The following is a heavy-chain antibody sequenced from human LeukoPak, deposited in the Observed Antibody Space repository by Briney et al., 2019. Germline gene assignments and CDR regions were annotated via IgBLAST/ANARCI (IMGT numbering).Heavy chain of an antibody. Sequence: GASVKVSCKASGYTFTSYDINWVRQATGQGLEWMGWMNPNSGNTGYAQKFQGRVTMTRNTSISTAYMELSSLRSEDTAVYYCATVHGSGSYYTLDYWGQGTLVTVSS. J-gene: IGHJ4*02. CDR3: ATVHGSGSYYTLDY. V-gene: IGHV1-8*01. D-gene: IGHD3-10*01. CDR2: MNPNSGNT. CDR1: GYTFTSYD.